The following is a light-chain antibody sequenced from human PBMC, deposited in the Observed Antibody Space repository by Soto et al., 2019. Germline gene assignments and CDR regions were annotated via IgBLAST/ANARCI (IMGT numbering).Light chain of an antibody. V-gene: IGKV3-11*01. J-gene: IGKJ4*01. CDR1: QSVSSY. CDR2: DAS. Sequence: EIVLTQSPATLSLSPGERATLSCRASQSVSSYLAWYQQKPGQAPRLLIYDASNRATGIPARFSGSGSGTDFTLTISSLEPEDFAVYYCQQRSNPWLTFGGGNKVEIK. CDR3: QQRSNPWLT.